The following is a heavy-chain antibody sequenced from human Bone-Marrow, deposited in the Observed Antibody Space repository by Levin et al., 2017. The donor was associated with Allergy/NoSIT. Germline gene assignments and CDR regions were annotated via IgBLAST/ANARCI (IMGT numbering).Heavy chain of an antibody. V-gene: IGHV3-7*01. CDR1: GFTFGSHW. D-gene: IGHD1-26*01. J-gene: IGHJ4*02. CDR2: VNPDEKEK. CDR3: ARDSEGGRFDY. Sequence: GGSLRLSCAASGFTFGSHWMTWVRQAPGKGLEWVANVNPDEKEKNYVDSVKGRFTISRDNAKNSLYLQMNNLRVEDTAMYYCARDSEGGRFDYWGQGTLVTVSS.